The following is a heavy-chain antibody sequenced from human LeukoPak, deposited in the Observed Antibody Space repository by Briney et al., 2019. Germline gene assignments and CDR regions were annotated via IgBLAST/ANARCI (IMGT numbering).Heavy chain of an antibody. CDR1: GGSISSSSHY. CDR3: VRTAGYFDY. V-gene: IGHV4-39*01. D-gene: IGHD6-25*01. CDR2: IHYSENT. J-gene: IGHJ4*02. Sequence: SETLSLTCTVAGGSISSSSHYWGWIRQPPGKGLEWIGSIHYSENTYYNPSLKSRVTISVDTSKNQFSLKLSSLTAADTAVYYCVRTAGYFDYWSQGTLVTVSS.